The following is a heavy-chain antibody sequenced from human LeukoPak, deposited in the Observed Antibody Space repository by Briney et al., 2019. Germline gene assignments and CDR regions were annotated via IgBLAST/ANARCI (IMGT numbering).Heavy chain of an antibody. CDR3: ARDNYGSGSYYRPRTNWFDP. CDR1: GGSISSYY. Sequence: SETLSLTCTVSGGSISSYYWSWIRQPAGKGLEWIGRIYTSGSTNYNPSLKNRVTMSVDTSKNQFSLKLSSVTAADTAVYYCARDNYGSGSYYRPRTNWFDPWGQGTLVTVSS. J-gene: IGHJ5*02. D-gene: IGHD3-10*01. CDR2: IYTSGST. V-gene: IGHV4-4*07.